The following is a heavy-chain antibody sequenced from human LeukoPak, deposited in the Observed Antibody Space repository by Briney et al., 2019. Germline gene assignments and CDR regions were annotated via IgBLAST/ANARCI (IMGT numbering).Heavy chain of an antibody. CDR3: ARDRGSGSSDAFDI. D-gene: IGHD6-19*01. CDR2: IIPIFGTA. J-gene: IGHJ3*02. Sequence: SVKVSCKASGGTFSSYAISWVRQAPGQGLEWMGGIIPIFGTANYAQKFQGRVTITPDESTSTAYMELSSLRSEDTAVYYCARDRGSGSSDAFDIWGQGTMVTVSS. CDR1: GGTFSSYA. V-gene: IGHV1-69*13.